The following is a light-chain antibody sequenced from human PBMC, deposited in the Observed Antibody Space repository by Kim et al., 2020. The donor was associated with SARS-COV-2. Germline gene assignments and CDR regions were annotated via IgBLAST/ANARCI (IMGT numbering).Light chain of an antibody. CDR1: QSVSSY. J-gene: IGKJ4*01. CDR2: DAS. Sequence: GERATPSCRASQSVSSYSAWYQQKPGQPPSLLIYDASNRATGIPARFSGSGSGTDFALTISSLEPEDFAVYYCQQRGNWPLTFGGGTKVDIK. CDR3: QQRGNWPLT. V-gene: IGKV3-11*01.